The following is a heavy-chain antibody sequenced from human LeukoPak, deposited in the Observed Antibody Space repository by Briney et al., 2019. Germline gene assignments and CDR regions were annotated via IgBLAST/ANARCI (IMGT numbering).Heavy chain of an antibody. V-gene: IGHV1-2*02. Sequence: GASVKVSCKASGYTFTGYYMHWVRQAPGQGLEWMGWINPNSGGTNYAQKVQGRVTITRDTSISTAYMELMRLRSDDTAVYYCARDRGRDCSSTSCPAYWFDPWGQGTLVTVSS. CDR3: ARDRGRDCSSTSCPAYWFDP. J-gene: IGHJ5*02. CDR2: INPNSGGT. CDR1: GYTFTGYY. D-gene: IGHD2-2*01.